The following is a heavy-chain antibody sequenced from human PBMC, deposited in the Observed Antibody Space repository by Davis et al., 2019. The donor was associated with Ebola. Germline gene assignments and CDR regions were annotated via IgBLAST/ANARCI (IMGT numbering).Heavy chain of an antibody. CDR3: AKSPRGGVYDFGMDV. CDR1: GYSFPNHW. Sequence: KVSCKASGYSFPNHWITWVRQMPGKGLEWMGRIDPSDSETNYSPSTQGHVTIPADKSITTAYLQWSSLEASDTGMYYCAKSPRGGVYDFGMDVWGQGTTVTVSS. J-gene: IGHJ6*02. CDR2: IDPSDSET. V-gene: IGHV5-10-1*01.